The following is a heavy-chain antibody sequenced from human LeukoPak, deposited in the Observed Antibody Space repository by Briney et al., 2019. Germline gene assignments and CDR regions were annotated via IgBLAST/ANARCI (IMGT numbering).Heavy chain of an antibody. CDR1: GFTFSSYA. J-gene: IGHJ5*02. CDR2: ISGSGGST. D-gene: IGHD3-9*01. CDR3: AKGGGLRYFDWLQKENWFDP. Sequence: GSLRLSCAASGFTFSSYAMSWVRQAPGKGLEWVSAISGSGGSTYYADSVKGRFTISRDNSKNTLYLQMNSLRAEDTAVYYCAKGGGLRYFDWLQKENWFDPWGQGTLVTVSS. V-gene: IGHV3-23*01.